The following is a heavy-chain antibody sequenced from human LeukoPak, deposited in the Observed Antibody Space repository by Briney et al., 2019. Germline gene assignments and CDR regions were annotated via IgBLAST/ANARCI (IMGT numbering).Heavy chain of an antibody. D-gene: IGHD5-18*01. V-gene: IGHV4-39*01. CDR3: VSPRGFSYGYFDY. CDR2: IYYSKNT. J-gene: IGHJ4*02. CDR1: GGSISSSSAY. Sequence: PSETLSLTCTVSGGSISSSSAYWGWIRKPPGKGLEWIGSIYYSKNTYYNPSLKSRVTISADTSKNQFSLTLGSVSATDTAVYYCVSPRGFSYGYFDYWGQGTLVTVSS.